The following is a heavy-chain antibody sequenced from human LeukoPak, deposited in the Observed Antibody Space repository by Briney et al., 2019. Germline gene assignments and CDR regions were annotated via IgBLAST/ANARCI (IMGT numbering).Heavy chain of an antibody. J-gene: IGHJ4*02. D-gene: IGHD1-14*01. CDR2: ISWNSGSI. Sequence: PGRSLRLSCAASGFTFDDYAMHWVRQAPGKGLEWVSGISWNSGSIGYADSVKGRFTISRDNAKNSLYLQMNSLRAEDTAVYYCAGDRTDGTFGYWGQGTLVTVSS. CDR3: AGDRTDGTFGY. CDR1: GFTFDDYA. V-gene: IGHV3-9*01.